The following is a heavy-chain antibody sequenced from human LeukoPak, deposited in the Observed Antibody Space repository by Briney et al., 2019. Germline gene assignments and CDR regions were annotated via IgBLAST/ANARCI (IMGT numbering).Heavy chain of an antibody. CDR1: GGSISSYY. V-gene: IGHV4-59*01. J-gene: IGHJ4*02. CDR3: ARANDFWSGYHFDY. Sequence: PSETLSLTCTVSGGSISSYYWSWIRQPPGKGLEWIGYIYYSGSTNYNPSLKSRVTISVDTSKNQFSLKLSSVTAADTAMYYCARANDFWSGYHFDYWGQGTLVTVSS. CDR2: IYYSGST. D-gene: IGHD3-3*01.